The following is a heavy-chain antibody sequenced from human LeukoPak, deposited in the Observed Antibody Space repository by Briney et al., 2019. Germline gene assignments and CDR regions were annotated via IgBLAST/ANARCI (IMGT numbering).Heavy chain of an antibody. CDR2: IYTSGST. J-gene: IGHJ5*02. D-gene: IGHD2-2*01. Sequence: SQTLSITCTVSGGSISSGSYYWSWIRQPAGKGLEWIGRIYTSGSTNYNPSLKSRVTISVDTSKNQFSLKLSSVTAADTAVYYCARGVPAAKAKGWFDPWGQGTLVTVSS. CDR1: GGSISSGSYY. V-gene: IGHV4-61*02. CDR3: ARGVPAAKAKGWFDP.